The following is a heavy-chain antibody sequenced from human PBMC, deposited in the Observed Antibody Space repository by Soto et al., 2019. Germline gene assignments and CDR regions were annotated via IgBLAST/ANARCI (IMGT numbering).Heavy chain of an antibody. D-gene: IGHD5-12*01. CDR3: AKKELATSPVMDV. CDR2: ISSSSSYM. V-gene: IGHV3-21*01. CDR1: GFPFSSYS. J-gene: IGHJ6*02. Sequence: NPGGSLRLSCAASGFPFSSYSMNWVRQAPGKGLEWVSSISSSSSYMYYADSVKGRFTISRDNAKNSLYLQMNSLRAEDTAVYYCAKKELATSPVMDVWGPGTMVTVYS.